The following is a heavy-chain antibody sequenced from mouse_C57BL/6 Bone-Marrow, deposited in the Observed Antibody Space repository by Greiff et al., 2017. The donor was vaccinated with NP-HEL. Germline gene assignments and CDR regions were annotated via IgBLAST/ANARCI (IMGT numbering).Heavy chain of an antibody. D-gene: IGHD2-4*01. J-gene: IGHJ4*01. V-gene: IGHV2-2*01. Sequence: VQLQQPGPGLVQPSQSLSITCTVSGFSLTSYGVHWVRQSPGKGLEWLGVIWSGGSTDSNAAFISRLSISKDNSKSQVFFKMNSLQADDTAIYYCARNHYDYDVGAMDYWGQGTSVTVSS. CDR2: IWSGGST. CDR3: ARNHYDYDVGAMDY. CDR1: GFSLTSYG.